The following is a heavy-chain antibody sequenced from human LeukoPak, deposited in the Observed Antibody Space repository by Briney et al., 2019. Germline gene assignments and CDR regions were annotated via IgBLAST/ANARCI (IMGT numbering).Heavy chain of an antibody. CDR3: ARAGPYYGDYFDY. D-gene: IGHD4-17*01. Sequence: SETLSLTCTVSGGSISSYYWSWIRRPPGKGLEWIGYIYYSGSTNYNPSLKSRVTISVDTSKNQFSLKLSSVTAADTAVYYCARAGPYYGDYFDYWGQGTLVTVSS. CDR1: GGSISSYY. CDR2: IYYSGST. J-gene: IGHJ4*02. V-gene: IGHV4-59*12.